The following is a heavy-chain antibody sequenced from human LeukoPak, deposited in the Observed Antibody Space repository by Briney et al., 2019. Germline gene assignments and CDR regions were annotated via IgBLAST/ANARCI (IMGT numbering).Heavy chain of an antibody. Sequence: ASVKVSCKASGYTFTSYGISWVRQAPGQGLEWMGWISAYNGNTNYAQKFQGRVTMTRDTSISTAYMELSRLRSDDTAVYYCARWSSWYQPRGDYWGQGTLVTVSS. CDR1: GYTFTSYG. CDR3: ARWSSWYQPRGDY. V-gene: IGHV1-18*01. CDR2: ISAYNGNT. D-gene: IGHD6-13*01. J-gene: IGHJ4*02.